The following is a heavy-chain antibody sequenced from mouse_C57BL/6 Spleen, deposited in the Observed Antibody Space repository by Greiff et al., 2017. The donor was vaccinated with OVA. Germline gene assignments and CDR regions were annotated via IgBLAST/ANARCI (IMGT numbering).Heavy chain of an antibody. V-gene: IGHV1-64*01. CDR2: IHPNSGIT. Sequence: QVQLQQPGAELVKPGASVKLSCKASGYTFTSYWMHWVKQRPGQGLEWIGMIHPNSGITNYNEKFKSKATLTVDKSSSTAYMQLSSLTSEDSAVYYCARSAGSDWYFDVWGTGTTVTVSS. CDR3: ARSAGSDWYFDV. CDR1: GYTFTSYW. D-gene: IGHD3-1*01. J-gene: IGHJ1*03.